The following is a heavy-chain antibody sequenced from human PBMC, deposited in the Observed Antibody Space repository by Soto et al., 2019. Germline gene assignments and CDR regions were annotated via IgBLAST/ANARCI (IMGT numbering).Heavy chain of an antibody. CDR2: INPNSGGT. CDR3: ARDGNRYYDFWSGYRVDAFDI. V-gene: IGHV1-2*04. J-gene: IGHJ3*02. D-gene: IGHD3-3*01. Sequence: ASVKVSCKASGYTFTGYYMHWVRQAPGQGLEWMGWINPNSGGTNYAQKFQGWVTMTRDTSISTAYMELSRLRSDDTAVYYCARDGNRYYDFWSGYRVDAFDIWGQGTMVTV. CDR1: GYTFTGYY.